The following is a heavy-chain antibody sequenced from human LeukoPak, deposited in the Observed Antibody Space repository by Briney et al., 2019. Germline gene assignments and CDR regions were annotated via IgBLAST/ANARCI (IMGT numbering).Heavy chain of an antibody. V-gene: IGHV3-43*02. CDR3: AKESGKFDY. CDR1: GLNFDDSA. J-gene: IGHJ4*02. CDR2: ISADGGGT. Sequence: GGSLRLSCVASGLNFDDSAMHWVRQAPGKGLEWVSLISADGGGTFSADSVKGRFSISRDNSKNSLYLQMNSLRSEDTAMYYCAKESGKFDYWGQGTLVAVSS.